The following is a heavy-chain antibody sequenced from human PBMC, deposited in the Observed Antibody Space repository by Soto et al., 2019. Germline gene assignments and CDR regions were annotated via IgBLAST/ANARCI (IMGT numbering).Heavy chain of an antibody. CDR3: ARGPYCGGDCSGFDP. Sequence: QVQLRESGPGLVKPSETLSLTCTVSGGSISSYYWSWIRQPPGKGLEWIGYIYYSGSTNYNPSLKSRVTISVDTSKNQFSLKLSSVTAADTAVYYCARGPYCGGDCSGFDPWGQGTLVTVSS. CDR2: IYYSGST. J-gene: IGHJ5*02. D-gene: IGHD2-21*02. V-gene: IGHV4-59*01. CDR1: GGSISSYY.